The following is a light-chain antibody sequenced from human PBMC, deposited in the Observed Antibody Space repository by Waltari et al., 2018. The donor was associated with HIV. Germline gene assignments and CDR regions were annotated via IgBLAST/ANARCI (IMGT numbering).Light chain of an antibody. Sequence: EIVLTQSPATLSLSPGERATLSCGASQSVSNNYLALYQKKPGLAPRLLIYDASTRATGIPDRFSGSGSGTDFTLTISRLEPEDFAVYYCHQFGSSTSYTFGQGTKLEIK. CDR3: HQFGSSTSYT. CDR2: DAS. CDR1: QSVSNNY. V-gene: IGKV3D-20*01. J-gene: IGKJ2*01.